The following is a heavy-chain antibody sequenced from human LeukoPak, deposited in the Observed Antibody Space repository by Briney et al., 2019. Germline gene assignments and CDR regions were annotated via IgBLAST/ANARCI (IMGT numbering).Heavy chain of an antibody. D-gene: IGHD6-19*01. CDR1: GFTFSSYS. Sequence: GGSLRLSCAASGFTFSSYSMNWVRQAPGKGLEWVSYISSSSSTIYYADSVKGRFTISRDNAKNSLYLQMNSLRAEDTAVYYCARERAEQWLLTGGAFDIWGQGTMVTVSS. J-gene: IGHJ3*02. CDR3: ARERAEQWLLTGGAFDI. CDR2: ISSSSSTI. V-gene: IGHV3-48*04.